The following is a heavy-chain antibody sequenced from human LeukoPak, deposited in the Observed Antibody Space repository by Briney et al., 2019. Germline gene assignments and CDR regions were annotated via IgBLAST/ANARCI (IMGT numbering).Heavy chain of an antibody. Sequence: PGGSLRLSCAAPGFTFSSYWMHWVRQAPGKGLVWVSRIASDGSTVYADSVKGRFTISRDNAKDTVYLQMNSLRVEDTAVYYCIGSGGWPGYWGQGTLVTVSS. D-gene: IGHD1-26*01. CDR2: IASDGST. V-gene: IGHV3-74*01. CDR1: GFTFSSYW. CDR3: IGSGGWPGY. J-gene: IGHJ4*02.